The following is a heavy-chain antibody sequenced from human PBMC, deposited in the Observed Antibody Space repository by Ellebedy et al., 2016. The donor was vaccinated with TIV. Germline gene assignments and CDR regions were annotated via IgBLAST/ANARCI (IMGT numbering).Heavy chain of an antibody. V-gene: IGHV6-1*01. CDR3: ARSVRSSSQEYLFDY. CDR2: TYYRSKWYN. J-gene: IGHJ4*02. CDR1: GDSVSSNRAA. Sequence: LRLSCAISGDSVSSNRAAWNWIRQSPSRGLEWLGRTYYRSKWYNDYAVSVKSRITINPDTSKNQFSLQLNSVTPEDTAVYYCARSVRSSSQEYLFDYWGQGTLVTVSS. D-gene: IGHD6-13*01.